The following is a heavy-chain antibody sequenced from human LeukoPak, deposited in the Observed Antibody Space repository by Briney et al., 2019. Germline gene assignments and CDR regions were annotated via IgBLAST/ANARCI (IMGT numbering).Heavy chain of an antibody. CDR2: VRNDGSNK. Sequence: GGSLRLSCAASGFTFSGYGMDWVRQAPGKGLEWVAFVRNDGSNKYYADSVKGRFTISRDNSKNTLYLQMNSLRPEDTAVYYCAKHVAGYYFDYWGQGTLVTVSS. J-gene: IGHJ4*02. D-gene: IGHD3-22*01. V-gene: IGHV3-30*02. CDR3: AKHVAGYYFDY. CDR1: GFTFSGYG.